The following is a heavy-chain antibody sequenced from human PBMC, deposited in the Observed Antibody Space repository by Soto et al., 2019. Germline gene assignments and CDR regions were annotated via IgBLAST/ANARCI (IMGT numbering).Heavy chain of an antibody. V-gene: IGHV1-3*01. CDR1: GYSFSTHA. Sequence: ASVKVSCKASGYSFSTHAMHWVRQAPGQGLEWVGWINSVNDHTKYSQKFQGRVTITRDTSASTAYMELSSLRSEDTAIYYCARSEINYSRFDSWGQGTLVTVSS. CDR2: INSVNDHT. D-gene: IGHD2-21*01. CDR3: ARSEINYSRFDS. J-gene: IGHJ4*02.